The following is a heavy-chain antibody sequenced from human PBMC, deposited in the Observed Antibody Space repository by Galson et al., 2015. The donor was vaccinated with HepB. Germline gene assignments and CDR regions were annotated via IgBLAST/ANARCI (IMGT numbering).Heavy chain of an antibody. Sequence: SLRLSCAASGFTFSSHWMHWVRQAPGKGLVWVSYINTDGYSTNYADSVKGRFTISRDNAKNTLFLQMNNLRVEDTAVYYCTRGANFGVAEGDYWGQGALVPVSS. CDR3: TRGANFGVAEGDY. CDR1: GFTFSSHW. J-gene: IGHJ4*02. V-gene: IGHV3-74*01. CDR2: INTDGYST. D-gene: IGHD3-3*01.